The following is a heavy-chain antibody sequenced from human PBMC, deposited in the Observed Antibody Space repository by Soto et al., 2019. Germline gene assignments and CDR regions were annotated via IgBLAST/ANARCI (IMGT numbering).Heavy chain of an antibody. D-gene: IGHD3-3*01. V-gene: IGHV4-59*01. J-gene: IGHJ6*02. CDR1: GGSISSYY. CDR2: IYYSGST. CDR3: ARVFGYDFWSGGVSYGMDV. Sequence: SETLSLTCTVSGGSISSYYWSWIRQPPGKGLEWIGYIYYSGSTNYNPSLKSRVTISVDTSKNQFSLKLSSVTAADTAVYYCARVFGYDFWSGGVSYGMDVWGQATTVTVS.